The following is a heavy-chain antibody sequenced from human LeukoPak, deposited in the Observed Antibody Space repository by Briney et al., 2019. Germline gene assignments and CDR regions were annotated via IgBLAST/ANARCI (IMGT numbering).Heavy chain of an antibody. CDR1: GGTFSSYA. V-gene: IGHV1-69*05. Sequence: SSVKVSCKASGGTFSSYAISWVRQAPGQGLEWMGRIIPIFGTANYAQKFHGRVTITTDESTSTAYMELSSLRSEDTAVYYCARADSSGSHFDCWGQGTLVTVSS. CDR2: IIPIFGTA. J-gene: IGHJ4*02. CDR3: ARADSSGSHFDC. D-gene: IGHD3-22*01.